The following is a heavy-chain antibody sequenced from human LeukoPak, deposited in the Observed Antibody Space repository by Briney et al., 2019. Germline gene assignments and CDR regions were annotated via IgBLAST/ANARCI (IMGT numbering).Heavy chain of an antibody. V-gene: IGHV3-74*01. CDR1: GFTFSSYW. J-gene: IGHJ5*02. CDR3: ARGGGTGP. CDR2: INSDGSST. D-gene: IGHD4-23*01. Sequence: GGSLRLSCAASGFTFSSYWMHWVRQAPGQGLEWVTRINSDGSSTSYADSVKGRFTISRDNAKNTRYLQMNSLRAEDTAVYYCARGGGTGPWGEGTLVTVSS.